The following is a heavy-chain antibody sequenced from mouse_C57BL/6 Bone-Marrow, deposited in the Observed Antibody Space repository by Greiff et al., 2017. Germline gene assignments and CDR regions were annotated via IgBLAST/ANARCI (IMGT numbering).Heavy chain of an antibody. CDR1: GYTFTSYW. V-gene: IGHV1-50*01. J-gene: IGHJ4*01. Sequence: QVQLQQPGAELVKPGASVKLSCKASGYTFTSYWMPWVKQRPGQGLEWIGEIDPSDRYTNYNQKLKGKATLTVDTSSSTAYMQLSSLTSEDSAVYYCARANYDYDKAMDYWGQGTSVTVSS. D-gene: IGHD2-4*01. CDR3: ARANYDYDKAMDY. CDR2: IDPSDRYT.